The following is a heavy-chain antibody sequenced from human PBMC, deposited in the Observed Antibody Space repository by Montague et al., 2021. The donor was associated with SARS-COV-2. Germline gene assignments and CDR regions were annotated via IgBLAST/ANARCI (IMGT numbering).Heavy chain of an antibody. CDR2: INHSGST. Sequence: SETLSLTCTVYRESFSGYYWIWIRQPPGKGLEWIGEINHSGSTNYSPSLKSRVTISVDTSKNQFSLKLSSVTAADAAVYYCARGPLPSFVSGRYSVNFFDWWGRGTLVTVSS. CDR1: RESFSGYY. J-gene: IGHJ4*02. D-gene: IGHD3-10*01. CDR3: ARGPLPSFVSGRYSVNFFDW. V-gene: IGHV4-34*01.